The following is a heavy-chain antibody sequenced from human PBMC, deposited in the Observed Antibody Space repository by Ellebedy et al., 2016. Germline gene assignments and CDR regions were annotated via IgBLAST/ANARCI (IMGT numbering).Heavy chain of an antibody. CDR2: IYGNDDP. J-gene: IGHJ4*02. Sequence: SGPTLVKPTQTLTLTCTFSGFSLSTSAVVVGWVRQPPGRAPEWLAFIYGNDDPRYSPSLRTRLTITRDSSKNQVILTMTNMDPVDTATYYCVHRTTVTSVDYWGQGSLVTVSS. CDR3: VHRTTVTSVDY. V-gene: IGHV2-5*01. D-gene: IGHD4-11*01. CDR1: GFSLSTSAVV.